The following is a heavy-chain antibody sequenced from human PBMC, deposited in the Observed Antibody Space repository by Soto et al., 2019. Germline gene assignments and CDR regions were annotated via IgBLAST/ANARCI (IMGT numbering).Heavy chain of an antibody. J-gene: IGHJ3*02. CDR1: GFTFSDYY. Sequence: QVQLVESGGGLVKPGGSLRLSCAASGFTFSDYYMSWIRQAPGKGLEWVSYIGRSSSYTNYADSVKGRFTISRDNAKNTLYLQMNILRAEDTAVYYCARDADILTGSDAFDIWGQGTMVTVSS. D-gene: IGHD3-9*01. CDR2: IGRSSSYT. CDR3: ARDADILTGSDAFDI. V-gene: IGHV3-11*05.